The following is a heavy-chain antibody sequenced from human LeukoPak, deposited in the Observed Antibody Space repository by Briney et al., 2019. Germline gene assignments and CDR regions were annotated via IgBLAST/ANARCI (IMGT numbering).Heavy chain of an antibody. V-gene: IGHV4-39*07. CDR2: IFYSGST. D-gene: IGHD3-3*01. CDR3: ARYSYYDFWSGYYKVLDY. Sequence: SETLSLTCTVSSGSISTSNYYWGWVRQPPGKALEWIGNIFYSGSTYYSPSLKSRVTISVDKSKNQFSLKLSSVTAADTAVYYCARYSYYDFWSGYYKVLDYWGQGTLVTVSS. J-gene: IGHJ4*02. CDR1: SGSISTSNYY.